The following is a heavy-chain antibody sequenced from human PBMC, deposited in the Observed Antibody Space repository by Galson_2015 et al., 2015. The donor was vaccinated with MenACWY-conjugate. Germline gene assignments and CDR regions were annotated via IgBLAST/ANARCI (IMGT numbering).Heavy chain of an antibody. D-gene: IGHD3-10*01. Sequence: SLRLSCAASGFTFSDYYMSWIRQAPGKGLEWVSHISTGSTYISYADSVKGRFTISRDNAESSLYLQMHSLRADDTAVYYCARKEGRGTGVFHGMDVWGQGTTVTVSS. CDR3: ARKEGRGTGVFHGMDV. V-gene: IGHV3-11*03. CDR2: ISTGSTYI. J-gene: IGHJ6*02. CDR1: GFTFSDYY.